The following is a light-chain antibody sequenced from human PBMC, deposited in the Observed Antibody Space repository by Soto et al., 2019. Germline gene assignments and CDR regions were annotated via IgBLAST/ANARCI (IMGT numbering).Light chain of an antibody. Sequence: DIQMTQSPNSLSAAVGDSVSITCRASQGISKKLAWFQQKPGQALKSLSDDVASLQSGVPSKFSGSGSGTDFTLTISSLQPEDSATYHCQQYNNYPFTFGGGTKVDIK. V-gene: IGKV1-16*02. CDR1: QGISKK. CDR3: QQYNNYPFT. J-gene: IGKJ4*01. CDR2: DVA.